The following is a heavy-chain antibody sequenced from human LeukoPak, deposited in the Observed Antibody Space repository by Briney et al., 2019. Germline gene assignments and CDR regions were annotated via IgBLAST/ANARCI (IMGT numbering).Heavy chain of an antibody. CDR1: GFTFSSYG. D-gene: IGHD6-13*01. CDR2: IRYDGSNK. J-gene: IGHJ5*02. CDR3: AKDIAAGTDWFDP. V-gene: IGHV3-30*02. Sequence: GGSLRLSCAASGFTFSSYGMHWVRQAPAKGLEWVAFIRYDGSNKYYADSVKGRFTISRDNSKNTLYLQMNSLRAEDTAVYYCAKDIAAGTDWFDPWGQGTLVTVSS.